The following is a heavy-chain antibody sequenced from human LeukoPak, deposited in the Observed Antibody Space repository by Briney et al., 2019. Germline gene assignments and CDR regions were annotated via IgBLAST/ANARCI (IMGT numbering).Heavy chain of an antibody. Sequence: PSETLSLTCTVSGGSISSHYWSWIRQPPGKGLEWIGYIYYSGSTNYNPSLKCRVTISVDTSKNQFSLKLSSVTAADTAVYYCAGGRYSGSYYCDYWGQGTLVTVSS. D-gene: IGHD1-26*01. CDR2: IYYSGST. V-gene: IGHV4-59*11. CDR1: GGSISSHY. J-gene: IGHJ4*02. CDR3: AGGRYSGSYYCDY.